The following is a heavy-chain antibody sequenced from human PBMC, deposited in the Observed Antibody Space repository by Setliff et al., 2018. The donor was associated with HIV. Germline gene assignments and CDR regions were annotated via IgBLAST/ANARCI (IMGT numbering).Heavy chain of an antibody. D-gene: IGHD6-6*01. CDR1: GFTFSRYG. CDR2: ISYDGSKK. V-gene: IGHV3-30*04. J-gene: IGHJ4*02. CDR3: AKEPKLGGIAAPFDY. Sequence: GGSLRLSCAASGFTFSRYGMHWVRQAPGKGLKWVAFISYDGSKKYDADFVKGRFTISRDNSKNTLYLQMNSLRTDDTAVYFCAKEPKLGGIAAPFDYWGQGTLVTVSS.